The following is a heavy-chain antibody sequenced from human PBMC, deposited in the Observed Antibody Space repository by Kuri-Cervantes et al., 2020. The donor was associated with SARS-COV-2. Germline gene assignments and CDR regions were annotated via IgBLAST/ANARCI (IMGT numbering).Heavy chain of an antibody. CDR2: IKSKTDGGTT. J-gene: IGHJ6*03. CDR1: GVTFSNAW. Sequence: GGSLSLSCAASGVTFSNAWMSCVRQAPGEGLEWVGRIKSKTDGGTTDYAAPVKGRFTISRDDSKNTLYLQMNSLKTEDTAVYYCTTDAPGGSGSYYYYYYMDVWGKGTTVTVSS. V-gene: IGHV3-15*01. D-gene: IGHD1-26*01. CDR3: TTDAPGGSGSYYYYYYMDV.